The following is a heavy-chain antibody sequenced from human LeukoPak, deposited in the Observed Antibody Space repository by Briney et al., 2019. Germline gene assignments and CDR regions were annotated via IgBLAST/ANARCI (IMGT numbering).Heavy chain of an antibody. CDR3: ARSAVEMATIDFDY. D-gene: IGHD5-24*01. Sequence: PSETLSLTCTVSGGSISGYYWSWIRQPPGKGLEWIGYIYYSGSTNYNPSLKSRVTISVDTSKNQFSLKLSSVTAADTAVYYCARSAVEMATIDFDYWGQGTLVTVSS. CDR1: GGSISGYY. V-gene: IGHV4-59*01. CDR2: IYYSGST. J-gene: IGHJ4*02.